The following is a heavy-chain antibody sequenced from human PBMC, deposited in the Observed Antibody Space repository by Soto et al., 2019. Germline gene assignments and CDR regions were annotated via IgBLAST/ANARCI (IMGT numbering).Heavy chain of an antibody. J-gene: IGHJ6*02. CDR3: ARDRAGNPLTSYGMDV. V-gene: IGHV1-69*01. D-gene: IGHD3-10*01. CDR2: IIPIFGTA. CDR1: GGTFSSYA. Sequence: QVQLVQSGAEVKKPGSSVKVSCKASGGTFSSYAISWVRQAPGQGLEGMGGIIPIFGTANYAQKFQGRVTFTADESTSPAYMELSSLRSEDTAVYYCARDRAGNPLTSYGMDVWGQGTTVTVSS.